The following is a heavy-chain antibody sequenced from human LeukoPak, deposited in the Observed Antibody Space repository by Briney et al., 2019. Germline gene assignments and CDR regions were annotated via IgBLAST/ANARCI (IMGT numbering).Heavy chain of an antibody. CDR2: ISPSGTDI. CDR1: GFTFTDTY. J-gene: IGHJ4*02. D-gene: IGHD3-3*01. V-gene: IGHV3-11*04. Sequence: PGGSLRLSCAVSGFTFTDTYMTWIRQAPGKGLESLSYISPSGTDISYADSVKGRFSISRDNANNSLYLQMNSLRADDTATYYCVRGLLEWLRLETYYFDYWGQGTLVTVSS. CDR3: VRGLLEWLRLETYYFDY.